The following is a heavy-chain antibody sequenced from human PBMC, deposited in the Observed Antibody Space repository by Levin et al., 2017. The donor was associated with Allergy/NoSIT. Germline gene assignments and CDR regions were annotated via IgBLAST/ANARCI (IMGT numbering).Heavy chain of an antibody. CDR1: GFTFSDYY. D-gene: IGHD4-17*01. J-gene: IGHJ4*02. CDR3: ARVRGDFGDYIGASYFDY. V-gene: IGHV3-11*01. CDR2: MSGSGGTI. Sequence: SCSASGFTFSDYYMSWIRQAPGKGLEWLSDMSGSGGTIYYADSVKGRFTISRDNAKNSVYLHMNSLTFEDTAVYYCARVRGDFGDYIGASYFDYWGQGTLVTVSS.